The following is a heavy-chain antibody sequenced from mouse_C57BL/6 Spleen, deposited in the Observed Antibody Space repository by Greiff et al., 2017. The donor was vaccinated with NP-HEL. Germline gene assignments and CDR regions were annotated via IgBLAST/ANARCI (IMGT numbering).Heavy chain of an antibody. V-gene: IGHV8-8*01. J-gene: IGHJ4*01. D-gene: IGHD1-1*01. CDR2: IWWDDDK. Sequence: QVTLKESGPGILQPSQTLSLTCSFSGFSLSTFGMGVGWIRQPSGKGLEWLAHIWWDDDKYYNPALKSRLTISKDTSKNQVFLKIANVDTADTATYYCARIALYYYGSSSHYYAMDYWGQGTSVTVSS. CDR1: GFSLSTFGMG. CDR3: ARIALYYYGSSSHYYAMDY.